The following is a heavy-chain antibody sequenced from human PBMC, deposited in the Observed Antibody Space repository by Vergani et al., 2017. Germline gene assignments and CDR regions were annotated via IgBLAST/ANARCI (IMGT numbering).Heavy chain of an antibody. CDR2: IYYSGST. CDR1: GGSISSSSYY. J-gene: IGHJ4*02. V-gene: IGHV4-39*01. CDR3: ARHETTVTPFDY. Sequence: QLQLQESGPGLVKPSETLSLTCTVSGGSISSSSYYWGWIRQPPGKGLEWIGSIYYSGSTYYNPSLKSRVTISVDTSKNQFSLKLSSVTAADTAEYYCARHETTVTPFDYWGQGTLVTVSS. D-gene: IGHD4-17*01.